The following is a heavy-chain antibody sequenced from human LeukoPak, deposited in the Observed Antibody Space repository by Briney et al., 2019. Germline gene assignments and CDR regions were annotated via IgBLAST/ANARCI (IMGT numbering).Heavy chain of an antibody. J-gene: IGHJ4*02. V-gene: IGHV3-30*18. D-gene: IGHD2-2*01. CDR3: AKGCSSTSCAIEFDS. CDR2: MSYDGGHR. CDR1: GFTFKNYG. Sequence: GRSLRLSCAGSGFTFKNYGIPWVRQAPGKGLEWVAGMSYDGGHRYYGDSVKGRFTISRDNSKDTVYVEMNSLRPEDTALYYCAKGCSSTSCAIEFDSWGQGTLVTVSS.